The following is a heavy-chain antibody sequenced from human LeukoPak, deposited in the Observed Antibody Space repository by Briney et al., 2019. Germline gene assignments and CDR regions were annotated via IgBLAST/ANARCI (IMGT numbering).Heavy chain of an antibody. J-gene: IGHJ3*02. D-gene: IGHD2-2*02. V-gene: IGHV4-38-2*01. Sequence: SETLSLTCAVSGYSISSGYYWGWIRQPPGKGLEWIGIIYHSASTYYNPSLKSRVTISVDTSKNQFSLKLSSVTAADTAVYYCARGEGYQLLYDAFDIWGQGTMATVSS. CDR2: IYHSAST. CDR3: ARGEGYQLLYDAFDI. CDR1: GYSISSGYY.